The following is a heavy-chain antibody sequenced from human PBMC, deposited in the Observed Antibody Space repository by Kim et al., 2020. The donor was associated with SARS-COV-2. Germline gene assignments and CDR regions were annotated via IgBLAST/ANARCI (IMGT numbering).Heavy chain of an antibody. CDR1: GFTFSSYS. J-gene: IGHJ6*02. V-gene: IGHV3-48*02. CDR2: ISSSSSTI. D-gene: IGHD3-3*01. CDR3: ARDYPEYYDFWSGYSSYYYYGMDV. Sequence: GGSLRLSCAASGFTFSSYSMNWVRQAPGKGLEWVSYISSSSSTIYYADSVKGRFTISRDNAKNSLYLQMNSLRDEDTAVYYCARDYPEYYDFWSGYSSYYYYGMDVWGQGTTVTVSS.